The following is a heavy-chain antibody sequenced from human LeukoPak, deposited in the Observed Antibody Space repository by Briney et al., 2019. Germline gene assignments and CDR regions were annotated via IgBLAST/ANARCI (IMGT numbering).Heavy chain of an antibody. J-gene: IGHJ4*02. CDR3: AKNYYDSSGSGGYFDY. CDR1: GFTFTNYP. V-gene: IGHV3-23*01. CDR2: IRGSGHNT. D-gene: IGHD3-22*01. Sequence: GGSLRLSCVASGFTFTNYPMSWVRQAPGKGLEWVSGIRGSGHNTYYSDPVKGRFTISRDNSENTLSLQMNSLRAEDTAVYYCAKNYYDSSGSGGYFDYWGQGTLVTVSS.